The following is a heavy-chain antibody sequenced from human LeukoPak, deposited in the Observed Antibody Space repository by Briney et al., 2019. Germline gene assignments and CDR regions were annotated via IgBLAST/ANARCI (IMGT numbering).Heavy chain of an antibody. CDR3: ARGVHTMVRGVFPADY. D-gene: IGHD3-10*01. CDR2: ISYDGSNK. V-gene: IGHV3-30*03. J-gene: IGHJ4*02. CDR1: GFTFSSYG. Sequence: GGSLRLSCAASGFTFSSYGMHWVRQAPGKGLEWVAVISYDGSNKYYADSVKGRFTISRDNSKNTLYLQMNSLRAEDTAVYYCARGVHTMVRGVFPADYWGQGTLVTVSS.